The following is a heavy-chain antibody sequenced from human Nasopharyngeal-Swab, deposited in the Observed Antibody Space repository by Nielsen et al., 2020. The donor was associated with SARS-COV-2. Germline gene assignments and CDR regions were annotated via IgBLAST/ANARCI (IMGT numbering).Heavy chain of an antibody. J-gene: IGHJ6*03. V-gene: IGHV1-18*04. Sequence: ASVKVSCKASGYTFTDYYLHWVRQAPGQGLEWMGRISGYNGNTNYAQKFQGRVTMTTDTSTRTAYMELRSLRSDDTAVYYCARTNVPYYDVSSGPKVHYYMDVWGEGTTVTVSS. CDR1: GYTFTDYY. D-gene: IGHD3-3*01. CDR2: ISGYNGNT. CDR3: ARTNVPYYDVSSGPKVHYYMDV.